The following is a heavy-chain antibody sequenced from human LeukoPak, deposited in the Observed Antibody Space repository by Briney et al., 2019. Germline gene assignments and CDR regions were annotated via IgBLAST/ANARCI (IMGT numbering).Heavy chain of an antibody. Sequence: SVKVSCKASGYTFTSYYMHWVRQAPGQGLEWMGRIIPILGIANYAQKFQGRVTITADKSTSTAYMELSSLRSEDTAVYYCARVGSRSSGYDYWGQGTLVTVSS. V-gene: IGHV1-69*04. D-gene: IGHD5-12*01. CDR1: GYTFTSYY. J-gene: IGHJ4*02. CDR3: ARVGSRSSGYDY. CDR2: IIPILGIA.